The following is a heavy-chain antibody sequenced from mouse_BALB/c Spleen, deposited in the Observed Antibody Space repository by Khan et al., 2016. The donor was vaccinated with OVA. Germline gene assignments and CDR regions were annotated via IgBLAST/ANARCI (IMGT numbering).Heavy chain of an antibody. J-gene: IGHJ3*01. CDR3: ANLYGSPFAY. CDR2: IDPPNDDS. D-gene: IGHD2-1*01. CDR1: GFNIKDTY. V-gene: IGHV14-3*02. Sequence: EVQLQESGAELVKPGASVKLSCSASGFNIKDTYIHWVKQRPEQGLEWIGRIDPPNDDSKYGPNVQDKATFTADKSYNPVYLQLSSLTSEDTAVYYCANLYGSPFAYWGQGTLVSVSA.